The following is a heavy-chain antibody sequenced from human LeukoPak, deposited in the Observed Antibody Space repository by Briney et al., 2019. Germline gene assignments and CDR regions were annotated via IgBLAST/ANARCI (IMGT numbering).Heavy chain of an antibody. CDR2: IYSGGRT. D-gene: IGHD3-22*01. CDR3: ARGDRAASGYDS. CDR1: GFTVSSNY. Sequence: GGSLRLSCAASGFTVSSNYMNWVRQAPGKGLEWVSVIYSGGRTYYADSVKGRFIISRDNSKNMVYLQMNSPRAEDTALHYCARGDRAASGYDSWGQGTLVTVSS. V-gene: IGHV3-66*01. J-gene: IGHJ4*02.